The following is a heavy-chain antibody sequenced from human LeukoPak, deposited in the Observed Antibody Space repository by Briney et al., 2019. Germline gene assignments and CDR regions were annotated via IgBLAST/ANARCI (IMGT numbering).Heavy chain of an antibody. CDR2: INSASNYI. V-gene: IGHV3-21*06. Sequence: GGSLRLSCAASGFTFSSSSMHWVRQAPGKGLEWVSSINSASNYIYHADSVKGRFTISRDNAKNSLDLQMSSLRVEDTAVYYCARGTIVGARGLDFWGQGTLVTVSS. J-gene: IGHJ4*02. D-gene: IGHD1-26*01. CDR1: GFTFSSSS. CDR3: ARGTIVGARGLDF.